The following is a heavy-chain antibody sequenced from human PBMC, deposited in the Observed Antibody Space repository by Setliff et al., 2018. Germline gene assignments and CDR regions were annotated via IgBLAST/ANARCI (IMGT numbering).Heavy chain of an antibody. J-gene: IGHJ4*02. CDR1: GFPFGDFA. V-gene: IGHV3-49*04. CDR2: IRSKVYGATT. CDR3: SRENWGEDY. Sequence: PGGSLRLSCTASGFPFGDFAMSWVRQAPGKGLEWVGFIRSKVYGATTEYAASVKGRFTISRDDSKSIAYLHMNSLKADDTAVYFCSRENWGEDYWGQGTLVTVSS. D-gene: IGHD7-27*01.